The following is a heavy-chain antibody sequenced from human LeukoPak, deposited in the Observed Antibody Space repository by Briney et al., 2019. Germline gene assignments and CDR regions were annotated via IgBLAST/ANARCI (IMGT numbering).Heavy chain of an antibody. D-gene: IGHD6-19*01. CDR2: IYYSGST. V-gene: IGHV4-39*01. J-gene: IGHJ4*02. Sequence: SETLSITCTVSGGSISSSSYYWGWIRQPPGKGLEWIGSIYYSGSTYYNPSLKSRVTISVDTSKNQFSLKLSSVTAADTAVYYCARLNARSSGWYYYFDYWGQGTLVTVSS. CDR3: ARLNARSSGWYYYFDY. CDR1: GGSISSSSYY.